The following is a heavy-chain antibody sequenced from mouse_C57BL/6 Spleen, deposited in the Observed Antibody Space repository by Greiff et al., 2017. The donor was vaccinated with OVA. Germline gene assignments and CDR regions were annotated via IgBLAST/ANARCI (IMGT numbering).Heavy chain of an antibody. CDR2: IDPSDSYT. V-gene: IGHV1-69*01. J-gene: IGHJ1*03. Sequence: VQLQQPGAELVMPGASVKLSCKASGYTFTSYWMHWVKQRPGQGLEWIGEIDPSDSYTNYNQKFKGKSPLTVDKSSSTAYMQLSSLTSEDSAVYYCARAKSTDWYFDVWGTGTTVTVSS. CDR3: ARAKSTDWYFDV. CDR1: GYTFTSYW.